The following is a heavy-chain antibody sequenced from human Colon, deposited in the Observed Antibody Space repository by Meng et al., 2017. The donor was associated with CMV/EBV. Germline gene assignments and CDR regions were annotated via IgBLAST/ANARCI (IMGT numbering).Heavy chain of an antibody. CDR1: GFTVSSYD. J-gene: IGHJ4*02. Sequence: GGSLRLSCAASGFTVSSYDMHWVRQATGKGREWVSAIGTAGDTYYPGSVKGRFTISRENAKNSLYLQMNSLRAGDTAVYYCARGRPGGNHFDYWGQGTLVTVSS. CDR3: ARGRPGGNHFDY. D-gene: IGHD4-23*01. CDR2: IGTAGDT. V-gene: IGHV3-13*01.